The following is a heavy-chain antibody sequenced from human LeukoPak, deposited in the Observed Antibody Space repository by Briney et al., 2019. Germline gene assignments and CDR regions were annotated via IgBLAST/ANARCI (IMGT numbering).Heavy chain of an antibody. J-gene: IGHJ4*02. V-gene: IGHV3-23*01. CDR2: ISGSGGST. CDR3: AKVPAYDFWSGYQYYFDY. Sequence: GGSLRLSCAASGFTFSSYAMSWVCQAPGKGLEWVSAISGSGGSTYYADSVKGRFTISRDNSKNTLYLQMNSLRAEDTAVYYCAKVPAYDFWSGYQYYFDYWGQGTLVTVSS. CDR1: GFTFSSYA. D-gene: IGHD3-3*01.